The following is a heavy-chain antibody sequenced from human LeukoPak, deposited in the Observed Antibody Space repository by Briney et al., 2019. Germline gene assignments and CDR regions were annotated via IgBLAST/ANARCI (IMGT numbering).Heavy chain of an antibody. J-gene: IGHJ4*03. CDR2: INHAGDT. V-gene: IGHV4-34*01. CDR1: GGSFSAYY. CDR3: ARGPAISESGYFDY. Sequence: PPETLSLTCAVYGGSFSAYYWSWIRQSPGKGLEWIAEINHAGDTNYNPSVKSGVSISVDTPKNQFSLKVTSLTAADTAVYYCARGPAISESGYFDYWGQGTMVTVSS.